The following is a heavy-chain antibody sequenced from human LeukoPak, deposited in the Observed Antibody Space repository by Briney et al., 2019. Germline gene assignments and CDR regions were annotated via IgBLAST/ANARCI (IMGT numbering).Heavy chain of an antibody. CDR3: ARWGSSKPLFFDY. CDR2: INHSGST. V-gene: IGHV4-34*01. Sequence: SETLSLTCAVYGGSFSGYYWSWIRQPPGKGLEWIGEINHSGSTNYNPSLKSRVTISVDTSKNQFSLKLSSVTAADTAVYYCARWGSSKPLFFDYWGQGTLVTVSS. J-gene: IGHJ4*02. CDR1: GGSFSGYY. D-gene: IGHD3-16*01.